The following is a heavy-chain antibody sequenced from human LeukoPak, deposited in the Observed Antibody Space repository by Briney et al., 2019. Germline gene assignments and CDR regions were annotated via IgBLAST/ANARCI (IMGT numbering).Heavy chain of an antibody. Sequence: ASVKVSCKAFGYTFTGYYMHWVRQAPGQGLEWMGRINPNSGGTNYAQKFQGRVTMTRDTSISTAYMELSRLRSDDTAVYYCARDGGVSSGYTPKSFDYWGQGTLVTVSS. V-gene: IGHV1-2*06. CDR3: ARDGGVSSGYTPKSFDY. D-gene: IGHD3-22*01. CDR2: INPNSGGT. J-gene: IGHJ4*02. CDR1: GYTFTGYY.